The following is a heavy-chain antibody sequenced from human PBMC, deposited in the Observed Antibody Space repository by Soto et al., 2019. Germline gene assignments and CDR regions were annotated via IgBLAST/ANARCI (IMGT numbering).Heavy chain of an antibody. V-gene: IGHV3-11*01. CDR3: ARDATPRTFDY. J-gene: IGHJ4*02. Sequence: ESGGGLVEPGGSPRLSCAASGFTFSDYYMSWIRQAPGKGLEWISQISGSGVNIHYADSVKGRFTISRDNAKNSLYLQMNSLRAEDTAVYYCARDATPRTFDYWGQGTLVTVSS. CDR2: ISGSGVNI. CDR1: GFTFSDYY.